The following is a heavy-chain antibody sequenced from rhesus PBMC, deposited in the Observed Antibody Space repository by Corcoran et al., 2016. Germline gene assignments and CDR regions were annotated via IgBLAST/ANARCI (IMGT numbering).Heavy chain of an antibody. V-gene: IGHV4-80*01. CDR2: INGNSGTT. D-gene: IGHD6-13*01. J-gene: IGHJ4*01. CDR1: GSSISSYW. Sequence: QVQLQESGPGLVKPSETLSLTCAVSGSSISSYWWTWNRQSPGKGLEWIGEINGNSGTTNYNPSLKSRVTISKDASKNQFSLKMSSVTAADAAVYYCAKGGQSWSGEDYWGQGVLVTVSS. CDR3: AKGGQSWSGEDY.